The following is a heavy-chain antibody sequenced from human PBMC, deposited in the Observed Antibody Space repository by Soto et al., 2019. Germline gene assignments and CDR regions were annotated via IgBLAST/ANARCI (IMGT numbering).Heavy chain of an antibody. D-gene: IGHD2-15*01. Sequence: EVQLVESGGGLVKPGGSLRLSCAASGFAFSSYTMNWVRQAPGKGLEWVSSISSSSSYIYYADSVKGRFTISRDSAKNSLYLQMNSRRAEDTAVYYCATDPGGSCPPWGQGTLVTVSS. V-gene: IGHV3-21*01. CDR2: ISSSSSYI. CDR1: GFAFSSYT. J-gene: IGHJ5*02. CDR3: ATDPGGSCPP.